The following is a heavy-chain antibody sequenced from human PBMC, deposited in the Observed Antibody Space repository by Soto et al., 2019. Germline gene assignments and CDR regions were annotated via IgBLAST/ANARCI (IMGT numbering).Heavy chain of an antibody. Sequence: EVQLVESGGGLVQPGGSLKVSCAASGFTFSDSTIHWVRQASGKGLEWVGRIRSEVYSYATVCAASVKDRFTISRDDSKNTAYLQMNSLKIEDTGVYYCSRCSGSYCMDVWGQGTTVTVSS. D-gene: IGHD3-10*02. CDR3: SRCSGSYCMDV. V-gene: IGHV3-73*02. J-gene: IGHJ6*02. CDR1: GFTFSDST. CDR2: IRSEVYSYAT.